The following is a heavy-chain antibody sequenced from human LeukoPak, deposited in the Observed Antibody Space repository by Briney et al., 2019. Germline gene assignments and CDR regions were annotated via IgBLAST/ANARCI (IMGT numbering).Heavy chain of an antibody. D-gene: IGHD3-22*01. CDR1: GGSFSGYY. Sequence: PSETLSLTCAVYGGSFSGYYWSWIRQPPGKGLEWIGEINHSGSTNYNPSLKSRVTISVDKSKNQFSLKLSSVTAADTAVYYCARGKRITMIVVANDAFDIWGQGTMVTVSS. J-gene: IGHJ3*02. V-gene: IGHV4-34*01. CDR2: INHSGST. CDR3: ARGKRITMIVVANDAFDI.